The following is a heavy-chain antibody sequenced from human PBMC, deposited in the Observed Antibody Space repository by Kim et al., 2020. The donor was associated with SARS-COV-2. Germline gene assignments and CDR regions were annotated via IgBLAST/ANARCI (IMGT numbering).Heavy chain of an antibody. J-gene: IGHJ6*02. CDR1: GYTFTGYY. Sequence: ASVKVSCKASGYTFTGYYMHWVRQAPGQGLEWMGWINPNSGGTNYAQKFQGRVTMTRDTSISTAYMELSRLRSDDTAVYYCARELVHYYYYYGMDVWGQGTTVTVSS. CDR3: ARELVHYYYYYGMDV. CDR2: INPNSGGT. V-gene: IGHV1-2*02.